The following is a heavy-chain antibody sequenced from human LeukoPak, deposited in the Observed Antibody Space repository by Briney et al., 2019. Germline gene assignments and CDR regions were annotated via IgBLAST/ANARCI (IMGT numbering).Heavy chain of an antibody. J-gene: IGHJ6*03. CDR3: ARRRSEWELAFRYYYYYMDV. CDR1: GGSFSGYY. Sequence: SETLSLTCAVYGGSFSGYYWSWIRQPPGKGLEWIGEINHSGGTNYNPSLKSRVTISVDTSKNQFSLKLSSVTAADTAVYYCARRRSEWELAFRYYYYYMDVWGKGTTVTISS. CDR2: INHSGGT. V-gene: IGHV4-34*01. D-gene: IGHD1-26*01.